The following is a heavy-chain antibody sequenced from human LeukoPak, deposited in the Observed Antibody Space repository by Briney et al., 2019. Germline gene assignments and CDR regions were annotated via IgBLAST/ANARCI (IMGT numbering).Heavy chain of an antibody. J-gene: IGHJ4*02. CDR3: ASFLPGYYYDSSGYYS. D-gene: IGHD3-22*01. V-gene: IGHV3-7*01. CDR1: GFTFSSYW. CDR2: IKQDGSEK. Sequence: GGSLRLSCAASGFTFSSYWMSWVRQAPGKGLEWVANIKQDGSEKYYVDSVKGRFTISRDNAKNSLYLQMSSLRAEDTAVYYCASFLPGYYYDSSGYYSWGQGTLVTVSS.